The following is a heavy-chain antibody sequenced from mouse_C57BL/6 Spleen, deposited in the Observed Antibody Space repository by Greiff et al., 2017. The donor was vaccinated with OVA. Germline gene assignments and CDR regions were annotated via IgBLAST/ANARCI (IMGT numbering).Heavy chain of an antibody. J-gene: IGHJ3*01. CDR3: ARTAYYSNFFAY. CDR1: GYSITSGYD. V-gene: IGHV3-1*01. Sequence: EVKLMESGPGMVKPSQSLSLTCTVTGYSITSGYDWHWIRHFPGNKLEWMGYISYSGSTNYNPSLKSRISITHDTSKNHFFLKLNSVTTEDTATYYCARTAYYSNFFAYWGQGTLVTVSA. CDR2: ISYSGST. D-gene: IGHD2-5*01.